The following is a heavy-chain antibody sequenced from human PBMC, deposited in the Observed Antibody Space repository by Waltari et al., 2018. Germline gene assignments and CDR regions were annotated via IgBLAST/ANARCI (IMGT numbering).Heavy chain of an antibody. Sequence: QLRLQESGPGLVKPPDTLSLTCTVSCVSISSTNYSWGWIRQHPGKGLEWIGSIYYSGNTDYNPSLKSRVTMSADTSKNQFSLKLSSVTAADTAVYYCARHQDWVVVSATWFDPWGQGTLVTVSS. V-gene: IGHV4-39*01. CDR2: IYYSGNT. CDR3: ARHQDWVVVSATWFDP. J-gene: IGHJ5*02. D-gene: IGHD2-21*02. CDR1: CVSISSTNYS.